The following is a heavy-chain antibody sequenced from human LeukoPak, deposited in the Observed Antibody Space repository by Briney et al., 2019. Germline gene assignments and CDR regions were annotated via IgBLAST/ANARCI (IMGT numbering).Heavy chain of an antibody. D-gene: IGHD1-26*01. V-gene: IGHV3-48*01. CDR3: ARSQTGGTFDY. CDR1: GFTFSSYA. CDR2: ISDGSTTI. Sequence: GGSLRLSCAASGFTFSSYAMSWVRQAPGKGLEWFSHISDGSTTIYYADSVKGRFTISRDNAKYSLYLQMDSLRAEDTAVYYCARSQTGGTFDYWGQGALVTVSS. J-gene: IGHJ4*02.